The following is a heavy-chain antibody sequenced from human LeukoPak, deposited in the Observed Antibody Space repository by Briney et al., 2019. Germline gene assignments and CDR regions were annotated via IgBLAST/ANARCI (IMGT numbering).Heavy chain of an antibody. CDR2: INPNCGGT. D-gene: IGHD4-17*01. J-gene: IGHJ4*02. CDR3: ALVGEALDY. Sequence: DSVKVSCKASGYTFIGYNMHWVRQAPGQGIEWMGWINPNCGGTNYAQSFQGRVTMTRDTSISTAYMELSRLRSDDTAIYYCALVGEALDYWGQGTLVTVSS. CDR1: GYTFIGYN. V-gene: IGHV1-2*02.